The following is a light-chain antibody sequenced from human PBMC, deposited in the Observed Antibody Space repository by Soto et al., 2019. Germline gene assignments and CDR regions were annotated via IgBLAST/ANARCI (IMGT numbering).Light chain of an antibody. CDR2: EAS. CDR1: QSVSNY. Sequence: EIVLTQSPATLSLSPGDRVTLSCRASQSVSNYLSWYQQKPGQAPRLLIYEASKRATGIPARFSGSGSGTEFTLTINSLQPDDYGTYYCQQYHSYIFTFGPGTTVDIK. V-gene: IGKV3-11*01. CDR3: QQYHSYIFT. J-gene: IGKJ3*01.